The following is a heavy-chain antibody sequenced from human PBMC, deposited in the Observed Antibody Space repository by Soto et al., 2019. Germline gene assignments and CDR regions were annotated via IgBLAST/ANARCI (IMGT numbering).Heavy chain of an antibody. CDR2: IYYSGST. D-gene: IGHD3-3*01. CDR1: GGSISSSSYY. CDR3: ARGLRSYYDFWSGYPHRTGGDAFDI. Sequence: SETLSLTCTVSGGSISSSSYYWGWIRQPPGKGLEWIGSIYYSGSTYYNPSLKSRVTISVDTSKNQFSLKLSSVAAADTAVYYCARGLRSYYDFWSGYPHRTGGDAFDIWGRGTLVTVSS. J-gene: IGHJ3*02. V-gene: IGHV4-39*01.